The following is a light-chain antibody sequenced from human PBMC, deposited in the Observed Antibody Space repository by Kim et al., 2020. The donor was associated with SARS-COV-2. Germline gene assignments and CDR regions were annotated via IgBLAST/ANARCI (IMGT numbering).Light chain of an antibody. CDR3: QQRYSWPPLT. Sequence: APGERATLSSRASQSVTPHLAWYQQQRGQPPRLLIYDASNRATGIPARFSGSGSGTDFNLTINSLEPEDFAVYYCQQRYSWPPLTFGGGTKVDIK. CDR2: DAS. V-gene: IGKV3-11*01. J-gene: IGKJ4*01. CDR1: QSVTPH.